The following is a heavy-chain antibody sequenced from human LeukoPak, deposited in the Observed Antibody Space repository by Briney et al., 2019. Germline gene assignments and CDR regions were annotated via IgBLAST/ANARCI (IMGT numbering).Heavy chain of an antibody. CDR3: AKIGGFGEWGPNYFDY. D-gene: IGHD3-10*01. CDR2: IRGSGATT. J-gene: IGHJ4*02. Sequence: GGSLRLSCAASGFTFSSYVMTWLRQAPGKGLEWVSTIRGSGATTYYADSVKGRFTISRDNYKNTLSLQMNSLRAEDTAVYDCAKIGGFGEWGPNYFDYWGQGTLVTVSS. V-gene: IGHV3-23*01. CDR1: GFTFSSYV.